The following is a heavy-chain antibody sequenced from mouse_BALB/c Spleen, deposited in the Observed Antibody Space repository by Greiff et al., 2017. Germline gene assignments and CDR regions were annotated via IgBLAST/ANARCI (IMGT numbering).Heavy chain of an antibody. Sequence: DVMLVESGGGLVKPGGSLKLSCAASGFTFSSYAMSWVRQTPEKRLEWVASISSGGSTYYPDSVKGRFTISRDNARNILYLQMSSLRSEDTAMYYCARGVGLYYYAMDYWGQGTSVTVSS. CDR1: GFTFSSYA. CDR2: ISSGGST. J-gene: IGHJ4*01. CDR3: ARGVGLYYYAMDY. D-gene: IGHD6-5*01. V-gene: IGHV5-6-5*01.